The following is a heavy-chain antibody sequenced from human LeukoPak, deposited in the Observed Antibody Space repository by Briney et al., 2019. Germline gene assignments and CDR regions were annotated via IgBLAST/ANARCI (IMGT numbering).Heavy chain of an antibody. V-gene: IGHV4-39*07. CDR2: IYYSGST. CDR1: GGSISSSSYY. J-gene: IGHJ4*02. Sequence: PSETLSLTCTVSGGSISSSSYYWGWIRQPPGKGLEWIGSIYYSGSTYYNPSLKSRVTISVDTSKNQFSLKLSSVTAADTAVYYCARVHVLHFDYWGQGALVTVSS. CDR3: ARVHVLHFDY. D-gene: IGHD2-15*01.